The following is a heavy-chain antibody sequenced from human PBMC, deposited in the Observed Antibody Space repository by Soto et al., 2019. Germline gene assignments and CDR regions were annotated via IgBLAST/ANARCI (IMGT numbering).Heavy chain of an antibody. Sequence: QVQLVQSGAEVKKPGASVKVSCKASGYTFTSYGISWVRQAPGQGLEWMGWISAYNGNTKYAQKLQGRVTMTTDTXXXXXXXELRSLRSDDTAVYYCARDAAIGMNDYWGQGTLVTVSS. CDR3: ARDAAIGMNDY. D-gene: IGHD1-20*01. CDR2: ISAYNGNT. CDR1: GYTFTSYG. V-gene: IGHV1-18*01. J-gene: IGHJ4*02.